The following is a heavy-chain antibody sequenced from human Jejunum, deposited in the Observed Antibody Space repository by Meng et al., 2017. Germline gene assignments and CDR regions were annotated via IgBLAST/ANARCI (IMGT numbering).Heavy chain of an antibody. V-gene: IGHV1-3*04. J-gene: IGHJ4*02. CDR1: GYIFKNYA. CDR3: ARERQTSGEDY. CDR2: INTDNGDT. D-gene: IGHD2-15*01. Sequence: QGQLVQSGAEVKEPGVSVKVSCKASGYIFKNYAMQWVRQAPGQRLDWIGWINTDNGDTQYSQTFQGRVTITRDTSASTTYMELSSLRSEDTAVYFCARERQTSGEDYWGQGTLVTVSS.